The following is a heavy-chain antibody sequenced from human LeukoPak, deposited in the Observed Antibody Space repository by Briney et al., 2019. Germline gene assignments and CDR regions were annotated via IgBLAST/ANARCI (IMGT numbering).Heavy chain of an antibody. CDR1: GFTFSSYA. CDR3: AKTAGAAYYYDSSGYCDY. D-gene: IGHD3-22*01. J-gene: IGHJ4*02. V-gene: IGHV3-23*01. CDR2: ISGSGGST. Sequence: GGSLRLSCAASGFTFSSYAMSWVRQAPGKGLEWVSAISGSGGSTYYADSVKGRFTISRDNSKNTLYLQMNSLRAEDTAVYYCAKTAGAAYYYDSSGYCDYWGQGTLVTVSS.